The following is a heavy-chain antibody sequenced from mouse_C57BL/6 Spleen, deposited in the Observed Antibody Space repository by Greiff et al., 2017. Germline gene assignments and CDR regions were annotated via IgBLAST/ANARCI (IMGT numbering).Heavy chain of an antibody. CDR2: ISYSGST. V-gene: IGHV3-1*01. CDR1: GYSITSGYD. CDR3: ARGGLSFDY. J-gene: IGHJ2*01. Sequence: EVKLVESGPGMVKPSQSLSLTCTVTGYSITSGYDWHWIRHFPGNKLEWMGYISYSGSTNYNPSLKIRISITNDTSKNHFFLKLNSVTTEDTATYYCARGGLSFDYWGQGTTRTVSS.